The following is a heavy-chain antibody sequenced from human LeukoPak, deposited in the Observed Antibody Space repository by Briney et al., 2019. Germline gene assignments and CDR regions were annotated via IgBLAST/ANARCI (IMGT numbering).Heavy chain of an antibody. CDR3: AKGRDPRTYYDFWSGYYTGGHGMDV. D-gene: IGHD3-3*01. CDR2: ISWNSGSI. Sequence: GGSLRLSCAASGFTFDDYAMHWVRQAPGKGLEWVSGISWNSGSIGYADSVKGRFTISRDNAKNSLYLQMNSLRAEDTALYYCAKGRDPRTYYDFWSGYYTGGHGMDVWGQGTTVTVSS. V-gene: IGHV3-9*01. J-gene: IGHJ6*02. CDR1: GFTFDDYA.